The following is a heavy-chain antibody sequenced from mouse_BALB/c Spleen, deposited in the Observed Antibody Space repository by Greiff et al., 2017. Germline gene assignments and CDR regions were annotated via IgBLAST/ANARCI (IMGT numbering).Heavy chain of an antibody. V-gene: IGHV1-82*01. CDR3: ARSYYDYDGALD. D-gene: IGHD2-4*01. J-gene: IGHJ3*01. CDR2: IYPGDGDT. CDR1: GYAFSSSW. Sequence: VQLQQSGPELVKPGASVKISCKASGYAFSSSWMNWVKQRPGQGLEWIGRIYPGDGDTNYNGKFKGKATLTADKSSSTAYMQLSSLTSVDSAVYFCARSYYDYDGALDWGQGTLVTVSA.